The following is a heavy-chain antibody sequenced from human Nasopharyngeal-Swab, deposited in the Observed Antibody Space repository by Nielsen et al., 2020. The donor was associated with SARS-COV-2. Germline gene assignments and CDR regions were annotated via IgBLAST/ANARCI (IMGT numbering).Heavy chain of an antibody. D-gene: IGHD6-19*01. CDR1: GYTFTSYD. V-gene: IGHV1-8*01. Sequence: ASVKVSCKASGYTFTSYDVNWVRQATGQGLEWMGWMNPNSGNTGYAQKFQGRVTMTRNTSISTAYMELSSLRSEDTAVYYCARLGPGYSSGWYGNDYWGQGTLVTVSS. J-gene: IGHJ4*02. CDR2: MNPNSGNT. CDR3: ARLGPGYSSGWYGNDY.